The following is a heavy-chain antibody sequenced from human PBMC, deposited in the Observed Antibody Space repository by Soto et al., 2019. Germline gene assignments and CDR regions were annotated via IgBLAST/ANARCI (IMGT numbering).Heavy chain of an antibody. D-gene: IGHD6-13*01. Sequence: PGGSLRLSCAASGFTFSSYLMNWVRQAPGRGLEWVSSISSGGGYINYADSMKGRFTISRDNAKNSLYLQMNSLRAEDTAVYYCARPYPRSWYECPYWGQGTLVTVSS. CDR3: ARPYPRSWYECPY. V-gene: IGHV3-21*01. CDR2: ISSGGGYI. J-gene: IGHJ4*02. CDR1: GFTFSSYL.